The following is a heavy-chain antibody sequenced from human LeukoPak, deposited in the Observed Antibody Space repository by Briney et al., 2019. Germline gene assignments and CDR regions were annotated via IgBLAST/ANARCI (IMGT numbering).Heavy chain of an antibody. CDR1: GFTFDDYA. CDR3: AIGTTYYDYVWGSYRLDY. D-gene: IGHD3-16*02. CDR2: ISWNSGSI. V-gene: IGHV3-9*01. J-gene: IGHJ4*02. Sequence: GGSLRLSCAASGFTFDDYAMHWVRQAPGKGLEWVSGISWNSGSIGYADSVKGRFTISRDNAKNSLYLQMNSQRAEDTALYYCAIGTTYYDYVWGSYRLDYWGQGTLVTVSS.